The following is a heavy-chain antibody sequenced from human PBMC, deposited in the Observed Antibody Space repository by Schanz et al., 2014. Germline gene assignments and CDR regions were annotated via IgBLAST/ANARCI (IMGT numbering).Heavy chain of an antibody. J-gene: IGHJ4*02. CDR1: GFKFTDYA. CDR3: AKGKSEVRGIILDY. D-gene: IGHD3-10*01. Sequence: EMQLLESGGGLAQPGGSLRLSCAASGFKFTDYAMTWVRQAPGKGLEWVATISGSSENTYYADSVKGRVTISRDNSRNTLFLQMRNLRADDTALYYCAKGKSEVRGIILDYWGQGTMVVGSS. CDR2: ISGSSENT. V-gene: IGHV3-23*01.